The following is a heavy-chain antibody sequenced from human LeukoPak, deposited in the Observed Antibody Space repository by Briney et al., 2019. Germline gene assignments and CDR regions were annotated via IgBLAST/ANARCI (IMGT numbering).Heavy chain of an antibody. V-gene: IGHV3-23*01. Sequence: GGSLRLSCAASGFTFSSYAMSWVRQAPGKGLEWVSAISGSGGSTYYADSVKGRFTISRDNSKNTLYLQMNSLRAEDTAVYYCAKDVVAAAGISVPYYYYGMDVWGQGTTVIVSS. D-gene: IGHD6-13*01. CDR1: GFTFSSYA. CDR2: ISGSGGST. J-gene: IGHJ6*02. CDR3: AKDVVAAAGISVPYYYYGMDV.